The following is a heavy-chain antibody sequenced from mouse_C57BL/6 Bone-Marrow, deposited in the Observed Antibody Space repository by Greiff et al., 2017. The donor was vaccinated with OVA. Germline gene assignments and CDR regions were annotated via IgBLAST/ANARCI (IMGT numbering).Heavy chain of an antibody. D-gene: IGHD3-2*02. J-gene: IGHJ2*01. V-gene: IGHV1-80*01. CDR2: IYPGDGDT. Sequence: QVQLQQSGAELVKPGASVKISCKASGYAFSSYWMNWVKQRPGKGLEWIGQIYPGDGDTNYNGKFKGKATLTADKSSSTAYMQLSSLTSEDSAVYFCAREPPRQLRDFDYWGQGTTLTVSS. CDR1: GYAFSSYW. CDR3: AREPPRQLRDFDY.